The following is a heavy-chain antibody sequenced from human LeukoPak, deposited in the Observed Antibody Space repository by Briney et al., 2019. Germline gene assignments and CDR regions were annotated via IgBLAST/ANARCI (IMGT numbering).Heavy chain of an antibody. CDR1: GFTSSTYW. V-gene: IGHV3-7*01. D-gene: IGHD1-26*01. J-gene: IGHJ4*02. Sequence: GGSLRLSCAASGFTSSTYWMSWVRQAPGKGLEWVANINKDGSATNYADSAKGRFIVSRDNAKNSVFLQMSSLRAEDTAVYYYSIAAVWERAYWGQGTLVTVSS. CDR3: SIAAVWERAY. CDR2: INKDGSAT.